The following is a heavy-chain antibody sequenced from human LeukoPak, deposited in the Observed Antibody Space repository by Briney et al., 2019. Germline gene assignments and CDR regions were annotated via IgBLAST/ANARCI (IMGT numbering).Heavy chain of an antibody. CDR3: ARYSYGGFYFDY. V-gene: IGHV4-39*01. CDR2: IFYSRST. J-gene: IGHJ4*02. CDR1: GGSVSSSSHY. Sequence: SETLSLTCTVSGGSVSSSSHYWGWIRQPPGKGLEWIGSIFYSRSTYYNPSLESRVIISVDTSKNQFSLRLSSVTAADTAVYYCARYSYGGFYFDYWGQGTLVTVSS. D-gene: IGHD5-18*01.